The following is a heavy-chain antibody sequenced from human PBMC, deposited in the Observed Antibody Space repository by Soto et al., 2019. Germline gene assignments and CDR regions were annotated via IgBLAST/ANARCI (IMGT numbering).Heavy chain of an antibody. J-gene: IGHJ5*02. CDR3: AKDGGGYP. V-gene: IGHV1-69*18. CDR2: IVPVYGAV. Sequence: HAQLVQSGAELRKPGSSVKVSCKASGGIFSNFAFSWVRQAPGQGLEWMDTIVPVYGAVYYAHQFQGRVTITADESTTTTYMEMSGLGSKDTAVYYCAKDGGGYPWGQGTLVTVSS. D-gene: IGHD2-15*01. CDR1: GGIFSNFA.